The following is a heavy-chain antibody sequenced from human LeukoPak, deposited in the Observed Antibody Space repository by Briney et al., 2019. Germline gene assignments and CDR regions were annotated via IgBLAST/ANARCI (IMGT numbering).Heavy chain of an antibody. CDR2: ISYDGSNK. V-gene: IGHV3-30*04. D-gene: IGHD4-17*01. J-gene: IGHJ4*02. Sequence: GGSLRLSCAASGFTFSSYAMHWVRQAPGNGLEWVAVISYDGSNKYYADSVKGRFTPSRDNSKNTLYMQMNSLRPEDTAVYYCAKDLTAVTSQGDYWGQGTLVTVSS. CDR1: GFTFSSYA. CDR3: AKDLTAVTSQGDY.